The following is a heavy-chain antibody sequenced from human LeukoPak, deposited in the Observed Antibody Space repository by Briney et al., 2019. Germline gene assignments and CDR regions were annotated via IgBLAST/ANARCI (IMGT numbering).Heavy chain of an antibody. V-gene: IGHV1-46*01. CDR1: GYTFTSYY. D-gene: IGHD2-15*01. J-gene: IGHJ5*02. CDR3: ARDLISARWDLPNYNWFDP. Sequence: ASVKVSCKASGYTFTSYYMHWVRQAPGQGLEWMGIINPSGGSTSYAQKFQGRVTMTRDMSTSTVYMELSSLRSEDTAVYYCARDLISARWDLPNYNWFDPWGQGTLVTVSS. CDR2: INPSGGST.